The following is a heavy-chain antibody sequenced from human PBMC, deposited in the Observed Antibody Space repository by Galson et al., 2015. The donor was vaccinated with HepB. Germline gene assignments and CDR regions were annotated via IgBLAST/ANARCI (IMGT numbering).Heavy chain of an antibody. J-gene: IGHJ3*02. CDR3: ATRYSSSWYGGAFDI. V-gene: IGHV1-24*01. D-gene: IGHD6-13*01. Sequence: SVKVSCKVSGYTLTELSMHWVRQAPGKGLEWMGGFDPEDGETIYAQKFQGRVTMTEDTSTDTAYMELSSLRSEDTAVYYCATRYSSSWYGGAFDIWGQGTMVTVSS. CDR1: GYTLTELS. CDR2: FDPEDGET.